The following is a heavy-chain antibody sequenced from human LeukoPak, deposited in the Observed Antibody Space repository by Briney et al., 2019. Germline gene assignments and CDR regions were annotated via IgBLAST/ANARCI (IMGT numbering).Heavy chain of an antibody. CDR3: TRDRGTYNWFDP. Sequence: GGSLRLSCAASGFTFSGSAVHWVRQSSGKGLEWIGHIDKKDNLYATAYAESVKGRFTISRDDSKDTAFLHMDSLKTEDTALYYCTRDRGTYNWFDPWGQGTLVTVSS. J-gene: IGHJ5*02. CDR2: IDKKDNLYAT. V-gene: IGHV3-73*01. D-gene: IGHD2-15*01. CDR1: GFTFSGSA.